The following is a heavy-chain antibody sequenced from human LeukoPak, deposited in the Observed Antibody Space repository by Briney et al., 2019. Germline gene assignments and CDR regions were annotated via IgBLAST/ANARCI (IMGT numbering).Heavy chain of an antibody. V-gene: IGHV3-23*01. D-gene: IGHD4-17*01. Sequence: HTGGSLRLSCAASGFTFSSYWMHWVRQAPGKGLEWVSSISGGGETTYYADSAKGRFTISRDNSQNTLYLQMNSLRAEDTAVYYCARDYADYVGYFFFDYWGQGTLVTVSS. J-gene: IGHJ4*02. CDR2: ISGGGETT. CDR1: GFTFSSYW. CDR3: ARDYADYVGYFFFDY.